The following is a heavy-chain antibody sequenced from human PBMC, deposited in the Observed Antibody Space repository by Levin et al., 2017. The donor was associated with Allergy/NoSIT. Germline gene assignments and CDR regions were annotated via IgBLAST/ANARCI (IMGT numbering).Heavy chain of an antibody. Sequence: GGSLRLSCAASGFTFSSYGMHWVRQAPGKGLEWVAVISYDGSNKYYADSVKGRFTISRDNSKNTLYLQMNSLRAEDTAVYYCAKANIQLWLLGGAFDIWGQGTMVTVSS. V-gene: IGHV3-30*18. J-gene: IGHJ3*02. CDR1: GFTFSSYG. D-gene: IGHD5-18*01. CDR2: ISYDGSNK. CDR3: AKANIQLWLLGGAFDI.